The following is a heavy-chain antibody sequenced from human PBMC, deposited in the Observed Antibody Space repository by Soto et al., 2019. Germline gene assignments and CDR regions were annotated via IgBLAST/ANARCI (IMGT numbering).Heavy chain of an antibody. J-gene: IGHJ4*02. Sequence: GGSRRLSCAASGFTFSDYYMSWIRQAPGKGLEWVSYISSSGSTIYYADSVKGRFTISRDNAKNTLYLQMNSLRAEDTAVYYCARDEAAQYYFDEWGQGTLVTVSS. D-gene: IGHD6-13*01. CDR2: ISSSGSTI. CDR1: GFTFSDYY. V-gene: IGHV3-11*04. CDR3: ARDEAAQYYFDE.